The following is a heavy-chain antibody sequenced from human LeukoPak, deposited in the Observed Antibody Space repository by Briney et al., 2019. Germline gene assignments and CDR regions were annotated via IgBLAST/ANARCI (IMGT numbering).Heavy chain of an antibody. CDR3: ARGGSMVRGVL. Sequence: GGSLRLSCVVSGFTVSSDLMNWVRQAPGKGLEWVSAMNSGGDTYYADSVRGRFIISRDKSRNTLYLQMSSLRVDDTAVYYCARGGSMVRGVLWGQGTLVTVSS. CDR1: GFTVSSDL. D-gene: IGHD3-10*01. V-gene: IGHV3-53*01. CDR2: MNSGGDT. J-gene: IGHJ4*02.